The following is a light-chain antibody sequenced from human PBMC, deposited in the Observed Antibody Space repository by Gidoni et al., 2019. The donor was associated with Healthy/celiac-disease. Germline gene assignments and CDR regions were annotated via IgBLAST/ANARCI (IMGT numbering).Light chain of an antibody. V-gene: IGLV1-40*01. CDR3: QSYDSSLSGLV. CDR2: GNS. J-gene: IGLJ1*01. Sequence: QSVLTQPPSVSGAPGQRVTISCTGSRSNIGAGYDVHWYQQLPGTAPKLLIYGNSNRPSGVPDRFSGSKSGTSASLAITGLQAEDEADYYCQSYDSSLSGLVFGTGTKVTVL. CDR1: RSNIGAGYD.